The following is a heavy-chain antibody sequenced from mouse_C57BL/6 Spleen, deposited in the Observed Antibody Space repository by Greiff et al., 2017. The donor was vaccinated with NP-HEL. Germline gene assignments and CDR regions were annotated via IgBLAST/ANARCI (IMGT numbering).Heavy chain of an antibody. Sequence: EVQLVESGGGLVKPGGSLKLSCAASGFTFSSYTMSWVRQTPEKRLEWVATISGGGGNTYYPDSVKGRSTISRDNAKNTLYLQMSSLRSEDTALYYCARRGDDYDGFAYWGQGTLVTGSA. V-gene: IGHV5-9*01. CDR3: ARRGDDYDGFAY. CDR1: GFTFSSYT. D-gene: IGHD2-4*01. CDR2: ISGGGGNT. J-gene: IGHJ3*01.